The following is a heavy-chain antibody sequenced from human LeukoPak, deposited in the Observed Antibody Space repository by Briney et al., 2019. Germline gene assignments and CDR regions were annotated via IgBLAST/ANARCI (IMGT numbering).Heavy chain of an antibody. J-gene: IGHJ4*02. D-gene: IGHD3-10*01. CDR1: GYTFTNYY. CDR2: INPNGDST. V-gene: IGHV1-46*01. Sequence: ASVKVSCKASGYTFTNYYMHWVRQAPGQGLEWMGIINPNGDSTSFAQKFQGRVTMTRDTSTSTVYMELSRLRSDDTAVYYCAREELGGYYGSGSYSYWGQGTLVTVSS. CDR3: AREELGGYYGSGSYSY.